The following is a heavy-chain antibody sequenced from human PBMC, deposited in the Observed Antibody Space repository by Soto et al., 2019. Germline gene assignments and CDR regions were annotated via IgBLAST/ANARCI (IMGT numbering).Heavy chain of an antibody. J-gene: IGHJ6*02. D-gene: IGHD3-16*02. CDR2: ISGSGGST. V-gene: IGHV3-23*01. CDR1: GFTFSSYA. CDR3: AKGGLFSRLGYFDYWGQGTLVTVSSGKSPRDWLGFGGVIANGFYYHYGMDV. Sequence: PGGSLRLSGAASGFTFSSYAMSWVRQAPGKGLEWVSAISGSGGSTYYADSVKGRFTISRDNSKNTLYLQMNSLRAEDTAVYYCAKGGLFSRLGYFDYWGQGTLVTVSSGKSPRDWLGFGGVIANGFYYHYGMDVWGQGTTVTVSS.